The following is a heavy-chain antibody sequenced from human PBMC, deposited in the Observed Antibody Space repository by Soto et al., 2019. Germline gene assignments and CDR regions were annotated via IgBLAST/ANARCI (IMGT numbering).Heavy chain of an antibody. D-gene: IGHD6-19*01. Sequence: ASVKVSCKASGYTFTSYYMHWVRQAPGQGLEWMGIINPSGGGTSYAQKFQGRVTMTSDTSTSTVYMELSSLRSDDTAVYYCARDLKYSSGWPETWFDPWGQATLVTVSS. CDR3: ARDLKYSSGWPETWFDP. J-gene: IGHJ5*02. CDR2: INPSGGGT. V-gene: IGHV1-46*01. CDR1: GYTFTSYY.